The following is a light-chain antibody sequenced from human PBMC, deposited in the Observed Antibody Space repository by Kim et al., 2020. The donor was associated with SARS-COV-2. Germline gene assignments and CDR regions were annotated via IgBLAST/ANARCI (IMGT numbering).Light chain of an antibody. J-gene: IGKJ2*01. CDR1: QRISTY. CDR3: QERSDRPPYT. V-gene: IGKV3-11*01. Sequence: LSPGERATLSCRARQRISTYLAWYQQIPGQAPRLLIYDASSRAAGVPARFSGSGSGTEFTLTINNLEPEDFAVYYCQERSDRPPYTFGQGTKLEI. CDR2: DAS.